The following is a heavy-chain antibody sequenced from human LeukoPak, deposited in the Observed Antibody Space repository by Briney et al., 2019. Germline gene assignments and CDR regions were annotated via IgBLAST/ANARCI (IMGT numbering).Heavy chain of an antibody. CDR3: ARGTALQDY. D-gene: IGHD2-2*02. Sequence: GGSLRLSCAASGFTVSSNYMSWVRQAPGKGLVWVSHIDPDGTTTSYADSVKGRFTISRDNAQNTLYLQMNSLRAEDTAVYYCARGTALQDYWGQGTLVTVSS. CDR2: IDPDGTTT. CDR1: GFTVSSNY. V-gene: IGHV3-74*01. J-gene: IGHJ4*02.